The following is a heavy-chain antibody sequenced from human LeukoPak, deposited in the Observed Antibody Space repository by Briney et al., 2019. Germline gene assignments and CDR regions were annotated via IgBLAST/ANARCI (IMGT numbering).Heavy chain of an antibody. CDR3: ARDPTPHYYGSGGGFDY. D-gene: IGHD3-10*01. Sequence: SETLFLTCTVSGGSISSYYWSWIRQPPGKGLEWIGYIYYSGSTNYNPSLKSRVTVSVDTSKNQFSLKLSSVTAADTAVYYCARDPTPHYYGSGGGFDYWGQGTLVTVSS. CDR2: IYYSGST. J-gene: IGHJ4*02. V-gene: IGHV4-59*01. CDR1: GGSISSYY.